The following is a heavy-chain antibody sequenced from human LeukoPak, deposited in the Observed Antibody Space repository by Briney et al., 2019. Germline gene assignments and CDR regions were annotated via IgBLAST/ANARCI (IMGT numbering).Heavy chain of an antibody. V-gene: IGHV1-2*02. J-gene: IGHJ6*03. CDR1: GYTFTGYY. Sequence: ASVKVSCKASGYTFTGYYMHWVRQAPGQGLEWMGWINPNSGGTNYAQKFQGRVTMTRDPSISTAYMELSRLRSDDTAVYYCARVRTIVRDYYYYYYMDVWGKGTTVTVSS. CDR2: INPNSGGT. CDR3: ARVRTIVRDYYYYYYMDV. D-gene: IGHD2-8*01.